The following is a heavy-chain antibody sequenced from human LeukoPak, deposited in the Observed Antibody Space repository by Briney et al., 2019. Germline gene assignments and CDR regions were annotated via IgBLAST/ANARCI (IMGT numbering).Heavy chain of an antibody. J-gene: IGHJ6*03. CDR3: ARGRVSSSTWYSTYYYFSYMDF. D-gene: IGHD4-11*01. CDR1: DDSITMYY. CDR2: ADHTGST. Sequence: SETLSLTCTVSDDSITMYYWTWIRQPPGKGLEWIGYADHTGSTKFNPSLNGRVSISRDTSNNFFSLRLRSVTAADTAVYFCARGRVSSSTWYSTYYYFSYMDFWGKGTTVTVSS. V-gene: IGHV4-59*01.